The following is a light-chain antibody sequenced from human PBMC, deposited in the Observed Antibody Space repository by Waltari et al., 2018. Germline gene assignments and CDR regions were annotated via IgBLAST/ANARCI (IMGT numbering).Light chain of an antibody. Sequence: QSALTQPASVSGSPGQSLPIPCTGTSSDVCFSNYLSCYQQHQGKAPKLIIYNVFERPSGVSNRFSGSKSGNTASLTISGLLAEDEADYYCNSYTVSSSWVFGGGTKLTVL. J-gene: IGLJ3*02. CDR1: SSDVCFSNY. CDR2: NVF. V-gene: IGLV2-14*01. CDR3: NSYTVSSSWV.